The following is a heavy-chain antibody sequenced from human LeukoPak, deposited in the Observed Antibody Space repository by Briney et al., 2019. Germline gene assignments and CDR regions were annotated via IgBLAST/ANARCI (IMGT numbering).Heavy chain of an antibody. CDR1: GGTFSSYA. Sequence: ASVKVSCKASGGTFSSYAIRWVRQAPGQGLEWMGGIIPIFGTANYAQKFQGRVTITADGSTSTAYMELSSLRSEDTAVYYCARRVDGSIDYWGQGTLVTVSS. D-gene: IGHD2-15*01. CDR2: IIPIFGTA. J-gene: IGHJ4*02. V-gene: IGHV1-69*13. CDR3: ARRVDGSIDY.